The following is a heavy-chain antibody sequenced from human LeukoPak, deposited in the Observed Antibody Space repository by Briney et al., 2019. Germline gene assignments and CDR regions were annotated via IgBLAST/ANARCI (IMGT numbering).Heavy chain of an antibody. D-gene: IGHD6-13*01. CDR3: ARTIAAAVDAFDI. Sequence: GESPKISCKGSGYSFTYYWIGWVRQMPGTGLEWMGTIYPSDSDTRYSPSFQGQVTISADKSISTAYLQWSSLKASDTAIYYCARTIAAAVDAFDIWGQGTMVTVSS. J-gene: IGHJ3*02. CDR1: GYSFTYYW. CDR2: IYPSDSDT. V-gene: IGHV5-51*01.